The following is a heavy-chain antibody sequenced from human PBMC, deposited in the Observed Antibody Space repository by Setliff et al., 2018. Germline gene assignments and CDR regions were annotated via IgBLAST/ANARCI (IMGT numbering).Heavy chain of an antibody. CDR3: ARDVYDFRTGLADP. D-gene: IGHD3-3*01. V-gene: IGHV3-15*01. CDR1: GITFKNAW. J-gene: IGHJ5*02. CDR2: IKSSIEGATS. Sequence: PGGSLRLSCSVSGITFKNAWMTWVRQAPGRGPQWVGRIKSSIEGATSDYGAPARGRFTISRDKSTSTGYMELSSLGAEDTAVYYCARDVYDFRTGLADPWGQGTLVTVSS.